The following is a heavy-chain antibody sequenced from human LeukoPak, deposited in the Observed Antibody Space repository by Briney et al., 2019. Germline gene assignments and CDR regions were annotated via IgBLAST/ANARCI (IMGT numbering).Heavy chain of an antibody. J-gene: IGHJ4*02. Sequence: SETLSLTCTASGGSISNYYWSWIRQPPGKGLEWIGHIYYSGSTNYNPSLKSRVPISVDTSKIQFSLKLNSVTAADTAVYYCARGSSLSIYYFDFWGQGTLVTVSS. CDR3: ARGSSLSIYYFDF. D-gene: IGHD6-6*01. CDR1: GGSISNYY. V-gene: IGHV4-59*01. CDR2: IYYSGST.